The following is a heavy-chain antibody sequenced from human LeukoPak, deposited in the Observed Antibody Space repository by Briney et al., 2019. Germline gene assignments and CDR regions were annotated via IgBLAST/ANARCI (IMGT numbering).Heavy chain of an antibody. J-gene: IGHJ4*02. CDR1: GGSISSSSYY. D-gene: IGHD5-18*01. CDR2: IYYSGST. CDR3: ARQPARGYSYGRIDY. Sequence: PSETLSLTCTVSGGSISSSSYYWGWIRQPPGKGLEWIGSIYYSGSTYYNPSLKSRVTISVDTSKNQFSLKLSSVTAADTAVYYCARQPARGYSYGRIDYWGQGTLVTVSS. V-gene: IGHV4-39*01.